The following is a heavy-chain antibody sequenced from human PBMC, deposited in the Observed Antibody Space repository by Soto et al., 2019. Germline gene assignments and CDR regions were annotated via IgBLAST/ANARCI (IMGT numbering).Heavy chain of an antibody. CDR3: ARIRGYSYGYLSYYYYGMDV. D-gene: IGHD5-18*01. J-gene: IGHJ6*02. V-gene: IGHV2-70*01. CDR2: IDWDDDK. CDR1: GFSLSTSGMC. Sequence: SGPTLVKPTQTLTLTCTFSGFSLSTSGMCVSWIRQPPGKALEWLALIDWDDDKYYSTSLKTRLTISKDTSKNQVVLTMNNMDPVDTATYYCARIRGYSYGYLSYYYYGMDVWGQGTTVTVSS.